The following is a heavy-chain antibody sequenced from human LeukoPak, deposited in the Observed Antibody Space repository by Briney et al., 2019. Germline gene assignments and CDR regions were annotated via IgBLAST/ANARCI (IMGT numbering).Heavy chain of an antibody. CDR2: INHSGST. J-gene: IGHJ4*02. D-gene: IGHD2-21*02. CDR3: ARAYCVGDCTILHIYFDN. Sequence: SETLSLTCAVYGGSFSGYYWSWIRQPPGKGLEWIGEINHSGSTNYNPSLKSRVTISVDTSKNQFSLKLRSVMAADTAVYYCARAYCVGDCTILHIYFDNWGQGTLVTVSS. V-gene: IGHV4-34*01. CDR1: GGSFSGYY.